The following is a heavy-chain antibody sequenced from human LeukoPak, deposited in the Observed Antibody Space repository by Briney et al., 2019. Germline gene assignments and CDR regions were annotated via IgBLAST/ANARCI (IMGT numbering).Heavy chain of an antibody. CDR3: TRSMGIATAGTFYYFDS. D-gene: IGHD6-13*01. Sequence: PGRALRLSCTASGFTFGDYAMSWFRQAPGKGLEWVAFIFSRVYGGTIEYAASVRGRFTISRDDSRSIAYLQMNSLKTDDTAVYYCTRSMGIATAGTFYYFDSWGQGTLVTVS. J-gene: IGHJ4*02. CDR1: GFTFGDYA. CDR2: IFSRVYGGTI. V-gene: IGHV3-49*03.